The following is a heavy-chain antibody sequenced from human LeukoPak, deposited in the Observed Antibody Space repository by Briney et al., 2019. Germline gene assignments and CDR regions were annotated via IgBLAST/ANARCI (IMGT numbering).Heavy chain of an antibody. V-gene: IGHV4-59*11. J-gene: IGHJ3*02. D-gene: IGHD4-17*01. CDR2: ISYIGST. CDR3: ARDPTTVTKGLDI. Sequence: SETLSLTCTVSGGSMASHYWSWIRQPPGKGLEWIGYISYIGSTNYNPSLKSRVTISVDTSKNQFSLKLSSVTAADAAVYFCARDPTTVTKGLDIWGQGTMVTVSS. CDR1: GGSMASHY.